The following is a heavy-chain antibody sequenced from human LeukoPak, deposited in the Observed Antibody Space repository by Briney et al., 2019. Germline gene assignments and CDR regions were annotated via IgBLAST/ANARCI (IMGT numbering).Heavy chain of an antibody. CDR1: GFSFKDYY. J-gene: IGHJ4*02. D-gene: IGHD6-13*01. Sequence: AGGSLRLSCAASGFSFKDYYYSWIRQAPGKGLEWVSFIIVNGGAMYYADFVKGRFIISREKAQSSVYLEMNRLRGEDTAVYYCARGPRILAAGSSFFDYWGQGSLVTVSS. CDR2: IIVNGGAM. CDR3: ARGPRILAAGSSFFDY. V-gene: IGHV3-11*01.